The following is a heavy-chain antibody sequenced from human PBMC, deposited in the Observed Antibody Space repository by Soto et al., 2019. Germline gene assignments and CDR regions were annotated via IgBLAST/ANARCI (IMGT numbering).Heavy chain of an antibody. J-gene: IGHJ5*02. CDR1: GFTFEDYA. Sequence: EVQLVESGGGLVQPGRSLRLSCAAFGFTFEDYAMHWIRQTPGKGLEWVAGINWNSGSIGYADSVKGRFTISRDNANNSLDLQMDSLRTEDTALYFCAKGRGALAVVSNWFDPWGQGTLVTVSS. V-gene: IGHV3-9*01. CDR2: INWNSGSI. CDR3: AKGRGALAVVSNWFDP. D-gene: IGHD3-22*01.